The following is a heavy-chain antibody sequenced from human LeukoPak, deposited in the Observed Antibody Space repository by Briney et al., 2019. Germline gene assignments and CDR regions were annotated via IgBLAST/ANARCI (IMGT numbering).Heavy chain of an antibody. CDR1: GYTYTSYG. J-gene: IGHJ4*02. CDR2: ISAYNGNT. CDR3: ARDWDDGCSSTSCLSFDY. D-gene: IGHD2-2*01. V-gene: IGHV1-18*01. Sequence: ASVKVSCKASGYTYTSYGISWVRQAPGQGLEWMGWISAYNGNTNYALKLQGRVTMTTDTSTSTAYMELRSLRSDDTAVYYCARDWDDGCSSTSCLSFDYWGQGTLVTVSS.